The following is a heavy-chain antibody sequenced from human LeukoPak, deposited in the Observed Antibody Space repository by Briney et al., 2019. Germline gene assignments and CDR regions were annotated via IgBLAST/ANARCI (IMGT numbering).Heavy chain of an antibody. CDR2: INPNSGGT. Sequence: ASVKVSCKASGYTFTGYYMHWVRQAPGRGLEWMGWINPNSGGTNYAQKFQGRVTMTRDTSISTAYMELSRLRSDDTAVYYCARVGGQYDDYYYYYGMDVWGQGTTVTVSS. D-gene: IGHD1-1*01. CDR1: GYTFTGYY. V-gene: IGHV1-2*02. CDR3: ARVGGQYDDYYYYYGMDV. J-gene: IGHJ6*02.